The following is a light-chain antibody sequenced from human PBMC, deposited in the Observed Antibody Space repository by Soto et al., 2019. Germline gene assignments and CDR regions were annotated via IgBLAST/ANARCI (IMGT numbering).Light chain of an antibody. V-gene: IGKV3-20*01. CDR3: QQYSSTFWT. CDR1: QSIISSY. Sequence: EIVLTQSPGTLSLSPGERTTLSCRASQSIISSYLAWYQQKPGQAPRLLVYGASIRATGIPDRFRGSGSGTDFTLTISRLEPEDFALYYCQQYSSTFWTLGQGTKVEIK. CDR2: GAS. J-gene: IGKJ1*01.